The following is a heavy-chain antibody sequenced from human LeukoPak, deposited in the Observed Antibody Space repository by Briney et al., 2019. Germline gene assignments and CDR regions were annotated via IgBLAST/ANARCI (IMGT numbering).Heavy chain of an antibody. CDR2: IIPILGIA. D-gene: IGHD5-18*01. Sequence: ASVKVSCKASGGTFSSYAISWVRQAPGQGLEWMGRIIPILGIANYAQKFQGRVMITADKSTSTAYMELSSLGSEDTAVYYCARGYSYGFGDYWGQGTLVTVSS. J-gene: IGHJ4*02. CDR1: GGTFSSYA. CDR3: ARGYSYGFGDY. V-gene: IGHV1-69*04.